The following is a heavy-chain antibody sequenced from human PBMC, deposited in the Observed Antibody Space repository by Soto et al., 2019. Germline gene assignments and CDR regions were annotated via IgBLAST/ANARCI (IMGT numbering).Heavy chain of an antibody. J-gene: IGHJ3*02. V-gene: IGHV1-3*01. CDR1: GYTFTSYA. Sequence: GASVKVSCKASGYTFTSYAMHWVRLAPGQRLEWMGWINVGNGNTKYSQNFQGRVTITRDTSASTAYMELSSLRSEDTAVYFCARESVLWFGMWVSGAFDIWGQGTMVTVSS. D-gene: IGHD3-10*01. CDR2: INVGNGNT. CDR3: ARESVLWFGMWVSGAFDI.